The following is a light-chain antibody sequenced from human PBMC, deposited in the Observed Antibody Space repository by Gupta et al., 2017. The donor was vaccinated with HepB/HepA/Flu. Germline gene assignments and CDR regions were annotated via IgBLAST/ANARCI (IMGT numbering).Light chain of an antibody. Sequence: QSALTQPASVSGSPGQSITISCTGTSSDVGGDNSVSWYQQSPGKAPNLFIYDVTARPSGMAPRCSASKSGTTAALTISGLPTEDEADYFCSSFPRSTSNLVLFGGGTKGTVL. CDR2: DVT. V-gene: IGLV2-14*03. CDR3: SSFPRSTSNLVL. CDR1: SSDVGGDNS. J-gene: IGLJ3*02.